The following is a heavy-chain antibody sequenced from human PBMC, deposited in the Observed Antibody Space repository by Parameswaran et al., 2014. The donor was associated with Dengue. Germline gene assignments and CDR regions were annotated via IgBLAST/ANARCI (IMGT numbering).Heavy chain of an antibody. Sequence: VRQAPGKGLEWVSAISGSGGSTYYADSVKGRFTISRDNSKNTLYLQMNSLRAEDTAVYYCAEDLYDSYYMDVWGKGATVTVSS. V-gene: IGHV3-23*01. J-gene: IGHJ6*03. D-gene: IGHD3-3*01. CDR2: ISGSGGST. CDR3: AEDLYDSYYMDV.